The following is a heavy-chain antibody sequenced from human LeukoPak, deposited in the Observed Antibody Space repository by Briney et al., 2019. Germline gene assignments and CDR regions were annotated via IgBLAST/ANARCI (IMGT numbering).Heavy chain of an antibody. D-gene: IGHD3-10*01. CDR3: ARAAGSKSVSDPFDY. CDR2: TYYSGST. Sequence: SETLSLTCTVSGGSISSYYWSWIRQPPGKVLEWIGYTYYSGSTNYNPSLKSRVTISVDTSKNQFSLKLSSVTAADTAVYYCARAAGSKSVSDPFDYWGQGTLVTVSS. CDR1: GGSISSYY. V-gene: IGHV4-59*01. J-gene: IGHJ4*02.